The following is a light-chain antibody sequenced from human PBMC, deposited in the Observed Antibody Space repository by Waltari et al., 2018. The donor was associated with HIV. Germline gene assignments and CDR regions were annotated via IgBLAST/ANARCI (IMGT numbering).Light chain of an antibody. CDR2: CAS. CDR3: QQYYTPPLS. J-gene: IGKJ4*01. V-gene: IGKV4-1*01. CDR1: QSALYSATKKNS. Sequence: DFVVTQSPDSLLVSLRGGAIIHCKSSQSALYSATKKNSLAWYQQKPGQPPKLPISCASTRETGVPARVSGSGSDTYFTLTSNNPQAEDVAVYYRQQYYTPPLSFGGGTKVEIK.